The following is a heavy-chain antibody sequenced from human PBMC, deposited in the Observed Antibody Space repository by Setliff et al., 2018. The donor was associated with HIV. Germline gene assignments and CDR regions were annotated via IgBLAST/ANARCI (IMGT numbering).Heavy chain of an antibody. V-gene: IGHV4-4*02. CDR2: IYYTGNT. J-gene: IGHJ3*01. CDR3: ARRGDSSGYYDAFGV. Sequence: PSETLSLTCAVSGGSISSSNWWSWVRQPPGKGLEWMGEIYYTGNTNYNPSLKSRVSISVDKSKNQFSLKLNPVTAADTAMYYCARRGDSSGYYDAFGVWGQGTKVTVSS. D-gene: IGHD3-22*01. CDR1: GGSISSSNW.